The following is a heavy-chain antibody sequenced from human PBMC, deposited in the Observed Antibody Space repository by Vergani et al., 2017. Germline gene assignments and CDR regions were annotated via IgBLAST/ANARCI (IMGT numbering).Heavy chain of an antibody. D-gene: IGHD3-22*01. CDR3: ATYYYDSSGQYYFDY. V-gene: IGHV3-30*02. Sequence: VQLVESGGGLVQPGGSLRLSCAASGFSFSTYGMHWVRQAPGRGLEWVAFLRYDGSNEYYGDAVKGRFIISRDNSKNMLSLEMHSLRPEDTAVYYCATYYYDSSGQYYFDYWGQGTLVTVSS. J-gene: IGHJ4*02. CDR1: GFSFSTYG. CDR2: LRYDGSNE.